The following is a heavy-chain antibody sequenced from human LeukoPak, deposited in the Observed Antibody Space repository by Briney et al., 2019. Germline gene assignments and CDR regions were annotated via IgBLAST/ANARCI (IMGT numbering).Heavy chain of an antibody. V-gene: IGHV3-48*03. D-gene: IGHD1-26*01. CDR2: ISSSGSSL. CDR3: TTDHVGATVEFDS. Sequence: QPGGSLRLSCAASGFTFSSYEMNWVRQAPGEGLEWVSYISSSGSSLKYADSVKGRFTISRDNAKNSLYLQMDSLRAEDTAVYYCTTDHVGATVEFDSWGQGTLVTVSS. CDR1: GFTFSSYE. J-gene: IGHJ4*02.